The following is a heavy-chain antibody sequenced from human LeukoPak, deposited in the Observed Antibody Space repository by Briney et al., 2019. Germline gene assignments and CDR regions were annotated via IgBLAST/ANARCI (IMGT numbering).Heavy chain of an antibody. D-gene: IGHD7-27*01. Sequence: SETLSLTCTVSGGSISSYYWSWIRQPAGKGLEWIGRIYTSGSTNYNPSLKSRVTMSVDTSKNQFSLKLSSVTAADTAVYYCARDVSHQDRTLGDAFDIWGQGTMVTVSS. V-gene: IGHV4-4*07. J-gene: IGHJ3*02. CDR1: GGSISSYY. CDR3: ARDVSHQDRTLGDAFDI. CDR2: IYTSGST.